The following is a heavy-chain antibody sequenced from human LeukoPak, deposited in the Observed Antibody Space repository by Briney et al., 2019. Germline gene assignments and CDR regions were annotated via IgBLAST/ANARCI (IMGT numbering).Heavy chain of an antibody. CDR2: IWCDGDLR. CDR3: AKDVKGMDYGMDF. Sequence: PGGSLRLSCAASGFTFSRYGKHWVRQAPGKGLEWMAVIWCDGDLRFYADSVKGRFTISRDNSKNRVYLEMNSLTAEDTALYYCAKDVKGMDYGMDFWGQGSTVSVSS. CDR1: GFTFSRYG. V-gene: IGHV3-33*06. J-gene: IGHJ6*02.